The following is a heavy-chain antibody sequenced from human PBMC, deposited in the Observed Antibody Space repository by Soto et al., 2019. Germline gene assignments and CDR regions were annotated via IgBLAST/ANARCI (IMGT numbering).Heavy chain of an antibody. CDR1: GGSISSYY. CDR2: IYYSGST. D-gene: IGHD3-10*01. CDR3: ARRTGGTMVRGVIAWFDP. Sequence: SETLSLTCTVSGGSISSYYWSWIRQPPGKGLEWIGYIYYSGSTNYNPSLKSRVTISVDTSKNQFSLKLSSVTAADTAVYYCARRTGGTMVRGVIAWFDPWGQGTLVTVSS. J-gene: IGHJ5*02. V-gene: IGHV4-59*08.